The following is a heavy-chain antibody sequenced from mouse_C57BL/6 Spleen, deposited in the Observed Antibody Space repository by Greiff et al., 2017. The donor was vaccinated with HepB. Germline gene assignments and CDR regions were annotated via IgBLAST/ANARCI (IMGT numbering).Heavy chain of an antibody. CDR2: IYPGDGDT. D-gene: IGHD2-4*01. CDR1: GYAFSSSW. J-gene: IGHJ1*03. V-gene: IGHV1-82*01. CDR3: ARSRDYGPPYWYFDV. Sequence: VKLQESGPELVKPGASVKISCKASGYAFSSSWMNWVKQRPGKGLEWIGRIYPGDGDTNYNGKFKGKATLTADKSSSTAYMQLSSLTSEDSAVYCCARSRDYGPPYWYFDVWGTGTTVTVSS.